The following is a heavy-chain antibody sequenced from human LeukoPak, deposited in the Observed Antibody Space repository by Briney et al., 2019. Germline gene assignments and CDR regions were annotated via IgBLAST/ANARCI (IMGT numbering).Heavy chain of an antibody. J-gene: IGHJ4*02. CDR2: INHSGST. Sequence: PSETLSLTCAVYGGSFSGYYWSWIRQPPGKGLEWIGEINHSGSTNYNPSLKSRATISVDTSKNQFSLKLSSVTAADTAVYYCARVTTVLTVDYWGQGNLVSVSS. D-gene: IGHD4-23*01. V-gene: IGHV4-34*01. CDR3: ARVTTVLTVDY. CDR1: GGSFSGYY.